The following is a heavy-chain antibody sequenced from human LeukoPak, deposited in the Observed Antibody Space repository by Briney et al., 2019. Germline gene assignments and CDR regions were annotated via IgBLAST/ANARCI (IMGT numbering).Heavy chain of an antibody. D-gene: IGHD3-10*01. Sequence: GGSLRLSCAASGFTFSNYWMSWVRQAPGKGLEWVANIKQDGSEKYYVDSVKGRFTISRDNAKNSLYLQMNSLRAEDTAVYYCARALPFYGSEISYYFGYWGQGTLVTVSS. CDR3: ARALPFYGSEISYYFGY. J-gene: IGHJ4*02. CDR2: IKQDGSEK. V-gene: IGHV3-7*01. CDR1: GFTFSNYW.